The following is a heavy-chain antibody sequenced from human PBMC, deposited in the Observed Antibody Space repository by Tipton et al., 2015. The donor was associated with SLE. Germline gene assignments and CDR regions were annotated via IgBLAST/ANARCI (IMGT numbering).Heavy chain of an antibody. J-gene: IGHJ6*03. CDR2: IYYSGST. CDR1: GGFIRSYY. V-gene: IGHV4-59*01. Sequence: LRLSCTVSGGFIRSYYWSWIRQPPGKGLEWIGYIYYSGSTNYNPSLKSRVTISVDTSKNQFSLKLSSVTAADTAVYYCARDHRAAAGTYYYYYMDVWGKGTTVTVSS. CDR3: ARDHRAAAGTYYYYYMDV. D-gene: IGHD6-13*01.